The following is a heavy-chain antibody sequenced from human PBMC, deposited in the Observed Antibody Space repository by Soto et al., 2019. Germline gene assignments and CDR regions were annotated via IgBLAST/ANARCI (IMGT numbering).Heavy chain of an antibody. J-gene: IGHJ4*02. Sequence: QVQLQESGPGLVKPSQTLSLTCTVSGGSISSGGYYWSWIRQHPGKGLEWIGYIYYSGSTYYNPSLMSRVTISVDTSKNQFSLKLSSVTAADTAVYYCARQDTAIGLYFDYWGQGTLVTVSS. V-gene: IGHV4-31*03. CDR1: GGSISSGGYY. D-gene: IGHD5-18*01. CDR3: ARQDTAIGLYFDY. CDR2: IYYSGST.